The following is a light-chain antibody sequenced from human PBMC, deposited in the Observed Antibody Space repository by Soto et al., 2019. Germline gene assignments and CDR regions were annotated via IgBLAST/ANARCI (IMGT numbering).Light chain of an antibody. Sequence: IQMTQSPSSLSASVGDSVTITCRAGQDIFSSLNWYQHKPGKAPKLLIYAASNLQTGVPSRFSGSGSGTDFTLTISSLRPEDFATYYCQQSYNSPPITFGQGTRLEIK. J-gene: IGKJ5*01. CDR2: AAS. CDR1: QDIFSS. V-gene: IGKV1-39*01. CDR3: QQSYNSPPIT.